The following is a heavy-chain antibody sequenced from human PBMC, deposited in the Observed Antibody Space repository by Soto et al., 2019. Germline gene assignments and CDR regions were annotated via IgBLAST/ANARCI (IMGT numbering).Heavy chain of an antibody. CDR3: ARRSGYYDSSGYYLDAFDI. D-gene: IGHD3-22*01. V-gene: IGHV1-46*01. J-gene: IGHJ3*02. CDR2: INPSGGST. CDR1: GYTFTSYY. Sequence: VASVKVSCKASGYTFTSYYMHWVRQAPGQGLEWMGIINPSGGSTSYAQKFQGRVTMTRDTSTSTVYMELSSLRSEDTAVYYCARRSGYYDSSGYYLDAFDIWGQGTMVTVSS.